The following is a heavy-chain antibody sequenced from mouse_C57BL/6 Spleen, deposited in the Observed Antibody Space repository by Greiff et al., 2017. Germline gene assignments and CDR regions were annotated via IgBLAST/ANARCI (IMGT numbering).Heavy chain of an antibody. CDR1: GYTFTSYW. Sequence: QVQLQQPGAELVMPGASVKLSCKASGYTFTSYWMHWVKQRPGQGLEWIGEIDPSDSYTNYNQKFKGKSTLTVDKSSSTAYMQLSSLTSEDSAVYYCARVGDGDYDFDVWGTGTTVTVSS. V-gene: IGHV1-69*01. J-gene: IGHJ1*03. CDR2: IDPSDSYT. D-gene: IGHD2-13*01. CDR3: ARVGDGDYDFDV.